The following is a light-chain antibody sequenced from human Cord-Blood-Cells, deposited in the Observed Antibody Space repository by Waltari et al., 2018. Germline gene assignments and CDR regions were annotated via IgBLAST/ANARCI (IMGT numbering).Light chain of an antibody. J-gene: IGKJ1*01. V-gene: IGKV1-5*03. Sequence: DIQMTQSPSTLSASVGDRVTITCRASQRISSWLAWYQQKPGKAPKLLIYKASSLESGGPSMFSGSGSGTEFTLTISSLQPDDFATYYGQQYNSYPWTFGRGTKVEIK. CDR1: QRISSW. CDR3: QQYNSYPWT. CDR2: KAS.